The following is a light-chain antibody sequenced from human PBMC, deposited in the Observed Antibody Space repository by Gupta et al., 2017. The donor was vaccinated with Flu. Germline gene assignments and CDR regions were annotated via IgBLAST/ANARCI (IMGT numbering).Light chain of an antibody. Sequence: EIVLTQSPGTLSLSPGERATLSCRASQSVTSNYLAWYQQKPGQAPILLIYGASSRATGIPDRFSGSGSGTDFTLTISRLEPEDFAVYYCQQDGNSHNTFGQGTKLEIK. CDR2: GAS. J-gene: IGKJ2*01. CDR1: QSVTSNY. V-gene: IGKV3-20*01. CDR3: QQDGNSHNT.